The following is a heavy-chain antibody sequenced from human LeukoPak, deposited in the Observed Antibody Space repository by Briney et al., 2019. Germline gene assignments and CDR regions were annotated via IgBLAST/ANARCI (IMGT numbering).Heavy chain of an antibody. CDR1: GYTFTTLD. D-gene: IGHD2-2*01. Sequence: ASVKVSCKASGYTFTTLDINWVRQATGQGLEWMGWINTNTGNPTYAQGFTGRFVFSLDTSVSTAYLQISSLKAEDTAVYYRARDPTYCSSTSCSSHHYYGMDVWGQGTTVTVSS. CDR3: ARDPTYCSSTSCSSHHYYGMDV. V-gene: IGHV7-4-1*02. CDR2: INTNTGNP. J-gene: IGHJ6*02.